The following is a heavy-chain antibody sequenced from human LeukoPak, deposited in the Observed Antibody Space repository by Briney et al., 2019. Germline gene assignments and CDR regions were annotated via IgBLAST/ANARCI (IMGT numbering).Heavy chain of an antibody. J-gene: IGHJ4*02. V-gene: IGHV1-46*01. Sequence: ASVKVSCKASGYTFTSYYMHWVRQAPGQGLEWMGIINPSGGSTSYAQKFQGRVTMTRDTSTSTVYMELSSLRSEDTAVYYCARGGGGYYYDSSGYSFDYWGQETLVTVSS. CDR1: GYTFTSYY. CDR2: INPSGGST. CDR3: ARGGGGYYYDSSGYSFDY. D-gene: IGHD3-22*01.